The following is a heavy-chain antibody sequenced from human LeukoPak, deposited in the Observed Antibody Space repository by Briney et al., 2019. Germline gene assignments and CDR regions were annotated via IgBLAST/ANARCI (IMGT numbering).Heavy chain of an antibody. J-gene: IGHJ4*02. D-gene: IGHD2/OR15-2a*01. CDR2: ISGSDGST. CDR1: GVTFSSYA. Sequence: GGSLRLSCAASGVTFSSYAMSWVRQAPGKGLEWVSGISGSDGSTNYADSVKGRFTISRENSKNTLYLQMNSLRAEDTAVYYCAKDSAKKYDDYWGQGTLVTVSS. V-gene: IGHV3-23*01. CDR3: AKDSAKKYDDY.